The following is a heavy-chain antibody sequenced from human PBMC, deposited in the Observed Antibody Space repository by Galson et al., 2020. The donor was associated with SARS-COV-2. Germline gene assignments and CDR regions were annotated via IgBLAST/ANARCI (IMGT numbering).Heavy chain of an antibody. D-gene: IGHD1-26*01. Sequence: GGSLRLSCAASGFTSTYYWMHWVRQAPGKGLVWVSRINSDGRSTDYADSVKGRFTVSSDNARKTLYLQMNSLRAEDTAVYYCAASGSYYGDFHYWGQGTLVTVSS. CDR1: GFTSTYYW. J-gene: IGHJ4*02. CDR2: INSDGRST. CDR3: AASGSYYGDFHY. V-gene: IGHV3-74*01.